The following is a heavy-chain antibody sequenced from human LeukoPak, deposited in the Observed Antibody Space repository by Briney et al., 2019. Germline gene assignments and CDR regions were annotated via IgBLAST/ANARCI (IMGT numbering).Heavy chain of an antibody. Sequence: QTGGSLRLSCAASGFTFSSYEMNWVRQAPGKGLEWVSYISSSGSTIYYADSVKGRFTISRDNAKNSLYLQMNSLRAEDTALYYCAKDDGYSLRGASWWGQGTLVTVFS. V-gene: IGHV3-48*03. CDR3: AKDDGYSLRGASW. D-gene: IGHD5-18*01. J-gene: IGHJ4*02. CDR2: ISSSGSTI. CDR1: GFTFSSYE.